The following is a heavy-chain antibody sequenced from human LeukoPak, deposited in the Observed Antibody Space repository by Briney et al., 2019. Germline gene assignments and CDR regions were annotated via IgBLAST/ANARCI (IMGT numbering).Heavy chain of an antibody. Sequence: PGGPLRLSCAASGFTFSGYAMTWVRQATGKGLEWVSSISGSGGSTYYAASVKGRFTISRDNSKNTLYLQMNSLRAEDTAVYYCAKSHSSSWYYFDYWGQGTLVTVSS. D-gene: IGHD6-13*01. CDR1: GFTFSGYA. CDR3: AKSHSSSWYYFDY. J-gene: IGHJ4*02. CDR2: ISGSGGST. V-gene: IGHV3-23*01.